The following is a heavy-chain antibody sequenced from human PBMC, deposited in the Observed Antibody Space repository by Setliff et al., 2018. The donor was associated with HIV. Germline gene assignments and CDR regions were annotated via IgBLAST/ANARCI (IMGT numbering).Heavy chain of an antibody. CDR3: ARMLGSSGWYVY. Sequence: PSVKVSCKASGDTFSNYAISWVRQAPGQGLEWVGGIIPILGTAKYAQKFQGRVTITADKSTSTAYMELSSLKSEDTAVYYCARMLGSSGWYVYWGQGTLVT. V-gene: IGHV1-69*10. CDR1: GDTFSNYA. D-gene: IGHD6-19*01. J-gene: IGHJ4*02. CDR2: IIPILGTA.